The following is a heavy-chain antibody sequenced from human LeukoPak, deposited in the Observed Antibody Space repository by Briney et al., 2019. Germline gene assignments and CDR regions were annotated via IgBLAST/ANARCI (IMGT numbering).Heavy chain of an antibody. CDR1: GGTFSSYA. Sequence: ASVKVSCKASGGTFSSYAISWVRQAPGQGLEWMGRIIPILGIANYAQKFQGRVTITADKSTSTAYMELSSLRSEDTAVYYCARDAFYSSSWLLLDYWGQGTLVTVSS. J-gene: IGHJ4*02. V-gene: IGHV1-69*04. CDR3: ARDAFYSSSWLLLDY. CDR2: IIPILGIA. D-gene: IGHD6-13*01.